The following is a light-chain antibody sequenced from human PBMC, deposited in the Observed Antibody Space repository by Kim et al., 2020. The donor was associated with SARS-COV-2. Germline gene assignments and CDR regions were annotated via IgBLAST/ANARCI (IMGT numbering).Light chain of an antibody. Sequence: DIQMTQSPSTLSASVGDRVTITCRASQSISSWLAWYQQKPGKAPKLLIYDASSLESGVPSRFSGSGSGTEFTLTISSLQHDDFATYYCQQYNSYSWTFGQGTKLEI. CDR1: QSISSW. CDR3: QQYNSYSWT. CDR2: DAS. V-gene: IGKV1-5*01. J-gene: IGKJ1*01.